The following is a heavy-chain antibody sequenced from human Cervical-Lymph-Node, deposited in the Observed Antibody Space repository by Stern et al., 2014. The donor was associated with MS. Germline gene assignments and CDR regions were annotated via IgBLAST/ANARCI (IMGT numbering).Heavy chain of an antibody. CDR1: GFSFSSFW. J-gene: IGHJ4*02. Sequence: EVQLVESGGGLVQPGGSLRLSCAASGFSFSSFWMHWVRQAPGQGLVWVARIHSDGSSTTHADSVKGRLTISRDNAKNTLYLQMNSLRAEDTAVYYCVRSWNYFDYWGQGTLVSVSS. V-gene: IGHV3-74*02. CDR2: IHSDGSST. CDR3: VRSWNYFDY. D-gene: IGHD1-1*01.